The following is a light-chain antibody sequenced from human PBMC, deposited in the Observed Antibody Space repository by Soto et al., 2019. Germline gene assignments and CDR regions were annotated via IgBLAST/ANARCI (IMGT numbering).Light chain of an antibody. CDR1: QSINIY. CDR2: SAS. V-gene: IGKV1-39*01. CDR3: QQSFSTPT. Sequence: DIQMTQAPSTLSSSVGDRFTITCRASQSINIYLNWYRQKPGKAPELLIYSASNLQSGVPSRFSGSGSGTDFTLTISGLQSEDFATYYCQQSFSTPTFGQGTRLEIK. J-gene: IGKJ5*01.